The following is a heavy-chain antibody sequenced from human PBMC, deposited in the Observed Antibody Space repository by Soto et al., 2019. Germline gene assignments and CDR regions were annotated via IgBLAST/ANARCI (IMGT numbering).Heavy chain of an antibody. CDR3: AKCSEVENQYYYGMDV. CDR1: GFTFSSYA. CDR2: ISGSGGST. J-gene: IGHJ6*02. D-gene: IGHD6-19*01. V-gene: IGHV3-23*01. Sequence: GGSLRLSCAASGFTFSSYAMSWVRQAPGKGLEWVSAISGSGGSTYYADSVKGRFTISRGNSKNTLYLQMNSLRAEDTAVYYCAKCSEVENQYYYGMDVWGQGTTVTVSS.